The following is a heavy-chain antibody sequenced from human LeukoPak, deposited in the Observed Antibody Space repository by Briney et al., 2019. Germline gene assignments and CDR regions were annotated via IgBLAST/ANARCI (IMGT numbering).Heavy chain of an antibody. Sequence: GGSLRLSSAASEFTFSDYYMSWIRQAPGKGLELVSIIRSSSSYTNYADSVKGGFTISRDNAKNSLDLQMNSLRAEDTAVYYCARESDRHFVWLSLNDAFDIWGQGTMVTVSS. J-gene: IGHJ3*02. CDR2: IRSSSSYT. CDR3: ARESDRHFVWLSLNDAFDI. D-gene: IGHD3-9*01. V-gene: IGHV3-11*05. CDR1: EFTFSDYY.